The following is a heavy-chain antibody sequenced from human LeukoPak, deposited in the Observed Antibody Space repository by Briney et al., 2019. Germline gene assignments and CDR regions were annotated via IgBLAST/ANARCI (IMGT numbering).Heavy chain of an antibody. D-gene: IGHD3-10*01. CDR1: GFTVSSNY. CDR3: AREYRGEYYFAY. V-gene: IGHV3-66*01. CDR2: IYSGGST. J-gene: IGHJ4*02. Sequence: GGSLRLSCAASGFTVSSNYMSWVRKAPGKGLEGVSVIYSGGSTHYADSVRGRFTISRRNSKKTLYLQMNSLRAEDTAVYYCAREYRGEYYFAYWGQGALVTVSS.